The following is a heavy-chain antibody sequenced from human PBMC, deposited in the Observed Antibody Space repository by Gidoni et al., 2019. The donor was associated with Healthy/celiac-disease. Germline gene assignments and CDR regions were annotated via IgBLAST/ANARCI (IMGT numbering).Heavy chain of an antibody. D-gene: IGHD2-21*01. J-gene: IGHJ1*01. CDR3: AKGGMGGGDFQH. CDR1: GFTFSSYA. V-gene: IGHV3-23*01. Sequence: EVQLLESGGGLVQPGGSLRLSWAASGFTFSSYAMSWVRQAPGKGLEWVSAISGSGGSTYYADSVKGRFTISRDNSKNTLYLQMNSLRAEDTAVYYCAKGGMGGGDFQHWGQGTLVTVSS. CDR2: ISGSGGST.